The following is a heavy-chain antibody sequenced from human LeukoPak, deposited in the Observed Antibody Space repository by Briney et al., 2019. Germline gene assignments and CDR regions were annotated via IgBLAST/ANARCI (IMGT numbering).Heavy chain of an antibody. Sequence: GRSLRLSCAASGFTFSSYAMHWVRQAPGKGLEWVAVISYDGSNKYYADSVKGRFTISRDNSKNTLYLQMNSLSAEDTAVYYCARELWFGSSYYFDSWGQGTLVTVSS. J-gene: IGHJ4*02. D-gene: IGHD3-10*01. V-gene: IGHV3-30*14. CDR1: GFTFSSYA. CDR3: ARELWFGSSYYFDS. CDR2: ISYDGSNK.